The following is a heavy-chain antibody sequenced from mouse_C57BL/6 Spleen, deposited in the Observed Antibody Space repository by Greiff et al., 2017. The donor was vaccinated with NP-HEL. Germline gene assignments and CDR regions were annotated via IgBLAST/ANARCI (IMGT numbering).Heavy chain of an antibody. D-gene: IGHD2-5*01. V-gene: IGHV1-55*01. CDR3: ARSYYSNHWDY. Sequence: QVQLQQPGAELVKPGASVKMSCKASGYTFTSYWITWVKQRPGQGLEWIGDIYPGSGSTNYNEKFKSKATLTVDTSSGTAYMQLSSLTSEDSAVYYCARSYYSNHWDYWGQGTTRTVSS. J-gene: IGHJ2*01. CDR2: IYPGSGST. CDR1: GYTFTSYW.